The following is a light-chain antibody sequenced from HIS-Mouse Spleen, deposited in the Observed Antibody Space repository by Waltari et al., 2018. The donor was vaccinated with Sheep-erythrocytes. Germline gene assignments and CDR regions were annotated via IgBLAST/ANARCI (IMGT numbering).Light chain of an antibody. J-gene: IGLJ1*01. CDR1: SSDVGGYNY. CDR2: DVS. CDR3: CSYAGSYNHV. V-gene: IGLV2-11*01. Sequence: QSALTQPRSVSGSPGQSVTISCTGTSSDVGGYNYVSWYQTHPGKAPKLMIYDVSKRPSGVPDRFSGSKSGNTASLTISGLQAEDEADYYCCSYAGSYNHVFATGTKVTVL.